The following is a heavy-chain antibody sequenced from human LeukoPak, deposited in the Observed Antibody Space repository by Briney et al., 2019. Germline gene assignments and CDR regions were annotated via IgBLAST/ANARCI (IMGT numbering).Heavy chain of an antibody. CDR3: ARDLRIAVAGQGFDY. D-gene: IGHD6-19*01. J-gene: IGHJ4*02. Sequence: ASVKVSCKASGYTFTGYYMHWVRQAPGQGLEWMGWINPNSGGTNYAQKFQGRVTMTRDTSISTAYMELSRLRSDDTAVYYCARDLRIAVAGQGFDYWGQGTLVTVSS. V-gene: IGHV1-2*02. CDR1: GYTFTGYY. CDR2: INPNSGGT.